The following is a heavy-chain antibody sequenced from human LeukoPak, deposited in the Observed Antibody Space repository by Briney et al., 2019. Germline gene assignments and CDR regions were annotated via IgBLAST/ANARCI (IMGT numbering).Heavy chain of an antibody. J-gene: IGHJ6*03. Sequence: ASVKVSCKASGYTFTSYGISWVRQAPGQGLEWMGWISAHNGNTNYAQKLQGRVTMTTDTSTSTAYMELRSLRSDDTAVYYCARDPESGTTYYYYYYYMDVWGKGTTVTVSS. V-gene: IGHV1-18*01. CDR2: ISAHNGNT. CDR3: ARDPESGTTYYYYYYYMDV. CDR1: GYTFTSYG. D-gene: IGHD1-14*01.